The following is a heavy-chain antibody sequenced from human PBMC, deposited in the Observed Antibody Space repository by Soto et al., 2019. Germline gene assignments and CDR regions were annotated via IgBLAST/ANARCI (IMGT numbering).Heavy chain of an antibody. CDR2: IYYSGST. J-gene: IGHJ3*02. CDR1: GGSISSYY. D-gene: IGHD3-10*01. Sequence: SETLSLTCTVSGGSISSYYWSWIRQPPGKGLEWIGYIYYSGSTNYNPSLKSRVTISVDTSKNQFSLKLSSVTAADTAVYYCARALPGADDAFDIWGQGTMVTVSS. V-gene: IGHV4-59*08. CDR3: ARALPGADDAFDI.